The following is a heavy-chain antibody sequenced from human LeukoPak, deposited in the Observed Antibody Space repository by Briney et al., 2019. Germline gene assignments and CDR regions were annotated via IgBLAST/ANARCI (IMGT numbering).Heavy chain of an antibody. J-gene: IGHJ4*02. CDR2: IYTSGST. CDR1: GGSISSGSYY. V-gene: IGHV4-61*02. Sequence: SETLSLTCTVSGGSISSGSYYWSWIRQPAGKGLEWIGRIYTSGSTNYNPSLKSRVTISVDTSKNQFSLKLSSVTAADTAVYSCARWNRRGDYWGQGTLVTVSS. D-gene: IGHD1-1*01. CDR3: ARWNRRGDY.